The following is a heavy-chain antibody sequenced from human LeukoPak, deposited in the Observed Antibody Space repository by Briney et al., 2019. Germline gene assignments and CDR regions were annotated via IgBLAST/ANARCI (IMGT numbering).Heavy chain of an antibody. CDR3: ARAGSSSYDY. CDR1: GFTFSSYS. J-gene: IGHJ4*02. CDR2: ISSSSSYI. V-gene: IGHV3-21*01. Sequence: GGSLRLSCAASGFTFSSYSMNWVRQAPGKGLGWVSSISSSSSYIYYADSVKGRFTISRDNAKNSLYLQMNSLRAEDTAVYYCARAGSSSYDYWGQGTLVTVSS. D-gene: IGHD6-6*01.